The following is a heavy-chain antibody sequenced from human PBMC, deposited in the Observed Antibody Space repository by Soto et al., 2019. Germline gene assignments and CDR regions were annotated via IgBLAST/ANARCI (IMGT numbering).Heavy chain of an antibody. CDR1: GYSFTNYW. Sequence: GESLTISCKGSGYSFTNYWIGWVRQMPGKGLKWMGIIYPGDSDTRYSPSFQGQVTISADKSITTAYLQWSSLKASDTAMYYCSRYRAPGIAAVPVDYWGQGSLVTVSS. CDR3: SRYRAPGIAAVPVDY. CDR2: IYPGDSDT. J-gene: IGHJ4*02. D-gene: IGHD6-25*01. V-gene: IGHV5-51*01.